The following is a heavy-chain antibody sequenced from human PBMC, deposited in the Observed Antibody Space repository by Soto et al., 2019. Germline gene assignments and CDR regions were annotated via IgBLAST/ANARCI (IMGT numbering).Heavy chain of an antibody. CDR3: ARDRGVAPPVAGNTHYYYYMDV. D-gene: IGHD6-13*01. CDR1: GYSFTNYG. Sequence: QDQLVQSGVEVKKTGASVKVACKASGYSFTNYGITWVRQAPGQGFEWMGWISAYNGNTNYAQKFQGRVTMTTDASTSTADLELRSLRSDDTAVYYCARDRGVAPPVAGNTHYYYYMDVCGKGTTVTVSS. J-gene: IGHJ6*03. CDR2: ISAYNGNT. V-gene: IGHV1-18*01.